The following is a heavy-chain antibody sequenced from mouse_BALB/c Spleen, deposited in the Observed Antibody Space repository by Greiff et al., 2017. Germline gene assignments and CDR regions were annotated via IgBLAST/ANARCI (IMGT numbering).Heavy chain of an antibody. CDR3: ARSGGLGFYFDY. D-gene: IGHD3-1*01. V-gene: IGHV1S29*02. J-gene: IGHJ2*01. Sequence: VQLQQSGPELVKPGASVKISCKASGYTFTDYKMHWVKQSHGKSLEWIGYIYPYNGGTSYNQKFKSKATLTVDNSSSTAYMERRSLTSEDSAVYYCARSGGLGFYFDYWGQGTTLTVSS. CDR2: IYPYNGGT. CDR1: GYTFTDYK.